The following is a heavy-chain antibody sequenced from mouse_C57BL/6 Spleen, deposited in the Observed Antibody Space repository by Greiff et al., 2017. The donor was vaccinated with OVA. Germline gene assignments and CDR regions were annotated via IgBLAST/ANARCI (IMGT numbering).Heavy chain of an antibody. CDR1: GYTFTSYG. V-gene: IGHV1-81*01. CDR3: VRRDYGSSYWYFDV. CDR2: IYPRSGNT. Sequence: QVQLQQSGAELARPGASVKLSCKASGYTFTSYGISWVKQRTGQGLEWIGEIYPRSGNTYYNEKFKGKATLTADKSSSTAYMELRSLTSEDSAVYFCVRRDYGSSYWYFDVWGTGTTVTVSS. D-gene: IGHD1-1*01. J-gene: IGHJ1*03.